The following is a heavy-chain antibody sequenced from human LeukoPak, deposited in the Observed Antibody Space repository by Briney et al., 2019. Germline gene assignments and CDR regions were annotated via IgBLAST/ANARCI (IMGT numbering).Heavy chain of an antibody. J-gene: IGHJ4*02. CDR3: ARGVYGGNFDFDY. CDR1: GFTLSNYG. CDR2: IWSDGRNI. D-gene: IGHD4-23*01. V-gene: IGHV3-33*01. Sequence: GGSLRLSCAASGFTLSNYGMHWVRQAPGKGLEWVAVIWSDGRNIYYADSVKGRFTISRDNSKNTPYLQMNTLRAEDTAVYYCARGVYGGNFDFDYWGQGTLVTVSS.